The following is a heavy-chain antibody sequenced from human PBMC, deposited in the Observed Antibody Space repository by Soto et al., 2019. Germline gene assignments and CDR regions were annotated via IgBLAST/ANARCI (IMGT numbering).Heavy chain of an antibody. J-gene: IGHJ4*02. Sequence: SETLSLTCTVSGGSISYYYWSWIRQPPGKGLQWIGYIYSSGSTNYNPSLKSRVTISVGTSKNQFSLNLSSVTAADTAVYYCARPRRDFDYWGQGSLVTVSS. CDR2: IYSSGST. V-gene: IGHV4-59*08. CDR3: ARPRRDFDY. CDR1: GGSISYYY.